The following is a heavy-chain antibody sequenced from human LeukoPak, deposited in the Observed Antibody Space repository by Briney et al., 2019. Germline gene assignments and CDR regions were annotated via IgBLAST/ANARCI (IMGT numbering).Heavy chain of an antibody. CDR1: GGSISSSSYY. D-gene: IGHD3-22*01. V-gene: IGHV4-39*01. CDR2: IYYSGST. Sequence: SETLSLTCTVSGGSISSSSYYWGWIRQPPGKGLEWIGSIYYSGSTYYNPSLKSRVTISVDTSKNQFSLKLSSVTTAGTAVYYCASPYYYDSSGYYSPFDYWGQGTLVTVSS. J-gene: IGHJ4*02. CDR3: ASPYYYDSSGYYSPFDY.